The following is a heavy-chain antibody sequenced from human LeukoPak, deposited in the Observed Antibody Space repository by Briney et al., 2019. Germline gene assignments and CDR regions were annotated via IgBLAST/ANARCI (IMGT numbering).Heavy chain of an antibody. D-gene: IGHD5-18*01. CDR3: ARDPGDTEQNIDY. V-gene: IGHV1-18*01. CDR1: VYTFTSYV. J-gene: IGHJ4*02. Sequence: ASVKVSCKASVYTFTSYVISWVRPAPGQEVEWMGWISAYNGNTNYAQKLQGRVTMTTDTSTSTAYMALRSLRSDDTAVYYCARDPGDTEQNIDYWGQGTLVTVSS. CDR2: ISAYNGNT.